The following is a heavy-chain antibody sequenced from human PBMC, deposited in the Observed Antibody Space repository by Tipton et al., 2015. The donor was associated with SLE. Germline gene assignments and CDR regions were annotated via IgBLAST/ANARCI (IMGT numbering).Heavy chain of an antibody. D-gene: IGHD1-1*01. Sequence: QVQLVQSGAEVKKPGASVRVSCKASGYSFSDYYMHWVRQAPGQGLEWMGWINPNSGGTSYAQKFQGRVALTRDTSISTAYMDLSRLKSDDTAVYYCVRDSFNEDYFDFWGQGTLVTVSS. CDR1: GYSFSDYY. CDR2: INPNSGGT. V-gene: IGHV1-2*02. CDR3: VRDSFNEDYFDF. J-gene: IGHJ4*02.